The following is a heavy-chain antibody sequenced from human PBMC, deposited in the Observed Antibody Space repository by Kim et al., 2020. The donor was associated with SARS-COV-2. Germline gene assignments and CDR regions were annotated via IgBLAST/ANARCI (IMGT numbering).Heavy chain of an antibody. CDR2: INTNTGNP. CDR3: ARVAHDLSVRGVIIMGY. CDR1: GYTFTSYA. Sequence: ASVKVSCKASGYTFTSYAMNWVRQAPGQGLEWMGWINTNTGNPTYAQGFTGRFVFSLDTSVSTAYLQISSLKAEDTAVYYCARVAHDLSVRGVIIMGYWGQGTLVTVSS. D-gene: IGHD3-10*01. J-gene: IGHJ4*02. V-gene: IGHV7-4-1*02.